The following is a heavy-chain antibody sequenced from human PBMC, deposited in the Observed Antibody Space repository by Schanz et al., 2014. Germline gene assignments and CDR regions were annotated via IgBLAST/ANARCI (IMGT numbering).Heavy chain of an antibody. CDR2: ISSSGSYT. Sequence: VHLEESGGGVVQPGRSLRLSCAASGFTFSDYYMSWIRQAPGKGLEWVSYISSSGSYTNYADSVKGRFTTSRDNGKKSMYLQMNSLRAEDTAVYYCARLDSSSWYPRFWGQGTLVTVSS. D-gene: IGHD6-13*01. CDR1: GFTFSDYY. J-gene: IGHJ4*02. V-gene: IGHV3-11*05. CDR3: ARLDSSSWYPRF.